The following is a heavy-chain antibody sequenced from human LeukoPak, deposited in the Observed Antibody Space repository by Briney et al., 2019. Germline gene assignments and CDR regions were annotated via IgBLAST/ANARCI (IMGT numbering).Heavy chain of an antibody. D-gene: IGHD3-10*01. V-gene: IGHV3-7*01. CDR2: IKQDGSEK. J-gene: IGHJ4*02. CDR1: GFTFSSHW. CDR3: ARGARITMVRGVLSWGAKLVHHDY. Sequence: GGALRLSCAAPGFTFSSHWMSWVRQAPGKGQEWVANIKQDGSEKYYVDSVKARFTISRDNTKNSLYLQMNTLRAEDTALYYCARGARITMVRGVLSWGAKLVHHDYWGQGTLVTVSS.